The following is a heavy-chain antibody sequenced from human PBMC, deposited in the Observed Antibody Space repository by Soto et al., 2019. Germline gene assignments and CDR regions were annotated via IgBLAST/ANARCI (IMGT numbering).Heavy chain of an antibody. D-gene: IGHD1-26*01. CDR3: ARREIQGPIDY. CDR1: GSSISSSNW. V-gene: IGHV4-28*01. CDR2: IDYSGTS. Sequence: QVQLQESGPGLVKPSDTLSLNCAFSGSSISSSNWWGWILQPPGKVLEWFGYIDYSGTSYYNQSIKSRVTMSVDTSKHQFSLKLTSVTAVDTAVYYCARREIQGPIDYWCQGTLVTVSS. J-gene: IGHJ4*02.